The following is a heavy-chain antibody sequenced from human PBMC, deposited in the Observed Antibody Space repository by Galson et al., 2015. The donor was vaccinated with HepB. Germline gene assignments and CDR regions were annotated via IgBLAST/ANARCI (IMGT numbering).Heavy chain of an antibody. CDR1: GFTFASHS. J-gene: IGHJ4*02. CDR3: VKDWGAVTTKVGDY. D-gene: IGHD4-17*01. CDR2: IGGDDGIT. V-gene: IGHV3-23*01. Sequence: SLRLSCAASGFTFASHSMSWVRQAPGKGLEWVSVIGGDDGITSYADSVKGRFTISRDNSKNTLHLHMTSLRADDTALYYCVKDWGAVTTKVGDYWGQGTLVTVSS.